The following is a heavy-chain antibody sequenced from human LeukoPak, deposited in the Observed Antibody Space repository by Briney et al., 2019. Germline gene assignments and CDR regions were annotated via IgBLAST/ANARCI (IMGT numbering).Heavy chain of an antibody. V-gene: IGHV3-23*01. CDR2: VSGSGGST. CDR1: GFTFSSYA. J-gene: IGHJ5*02. CDR3: AKPRSTSFNWFDH. Sequence: GGSLRLSCAASGFTFSSYAMSWVRQAPGKGREWVSAVSGSGGSTYYADSVKGRFTISRDNSKNTLYLQMNSLRAEDTAVYYCAKPRSTSFNWFDHWGQGTLVTVSS. D-gene: IGHD2-2*01.